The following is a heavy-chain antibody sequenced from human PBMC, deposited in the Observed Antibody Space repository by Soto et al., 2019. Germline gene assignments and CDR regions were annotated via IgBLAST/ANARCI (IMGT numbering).Heavy chain of an antibody. CDR3: AGDYASGAYDV. V-gene: IGHV3-53*01. CDR1: GFSVSIY. CDR2: LSDRGTS. D-gene: IGHD5-12*01. Sequence: GGSLRLSCAASGFSVSIYMSWVRQAPGKGLEWVSTLSDRGTSHYADSVTGRFSVSRDNSKNTLYLQMNGLRVDDTAIYYCAGDYASGAYDVRGQGPQVSVSS. J-gene: IGHJ4*02.